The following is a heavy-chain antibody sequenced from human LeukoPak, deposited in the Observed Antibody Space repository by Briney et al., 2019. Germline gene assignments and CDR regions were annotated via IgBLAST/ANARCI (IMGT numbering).Heavy chain of an antibody. CDR2: IHTDGSSS. V-gene: IGHV3-74*03. Sequence: PGGSLRLSCAASGYIFSSYWMHWVRQSPGMGLVWVSRIHTDGSSSAYADSVKGRFTISRDNVKSTLYLQMNTLRAEDTAVYYCARAGTGTSNFDYWGQGTLVTVSS. CDR3: ARAGTGTSNFDY. J-gene: IGHJ4*02. CDR1: GYIFSSYW. D-gene: IGHD1-1*01.